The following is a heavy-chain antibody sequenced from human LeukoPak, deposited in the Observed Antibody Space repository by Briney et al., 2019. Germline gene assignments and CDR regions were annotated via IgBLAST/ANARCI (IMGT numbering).Heavy chain of an antibody. V-gene: IGHV4-4*02. CDR1: GGSISSSNW. J-gene: IGHJ6*04. CDR3: ARGGTAMVYYYYGMDV. Sequence: SETLSLTCAVSGGSISSSNWWSWVRQPPGKGLEWIGEIYHSGSTNYNPSLKSRVTISVDKSKNQFSLKLSSVTAEDTAVYYCARGGTAMVYYYYGMDVWGKGTTVTVSS. D-gene: IGHD5-18*01. CDR2: IYHSGST.